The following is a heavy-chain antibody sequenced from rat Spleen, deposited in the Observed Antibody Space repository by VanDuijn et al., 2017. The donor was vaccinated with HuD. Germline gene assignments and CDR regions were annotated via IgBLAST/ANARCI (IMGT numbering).Heavy chain of an antibody. J-gene: IGHJ4*01. V-gene: IGHV5-29*01. CDR1: GFTFSDYG. Sequence: EVQLVESGGGLVQPGRSMKLSCAASGFTFSDYGMAWVLQAPTKNLEWVASISYDGTATYYPDSVKGRFTISRDNAKSTLYLQMDSLRSEDTATYYCARHGRGKTTYYYVMDAWGQGASVTVSS. CDR3: ARHGRGKTTYYYVMDA. CDR2: ISYDGTAT. D-gene: IGHD4-5*01.